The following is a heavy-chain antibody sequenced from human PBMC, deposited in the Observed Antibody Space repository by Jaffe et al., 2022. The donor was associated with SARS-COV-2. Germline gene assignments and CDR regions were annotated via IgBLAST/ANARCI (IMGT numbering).Heavy chain of an antibody. D-gene: IGHD2-15*01. CDR2: ISSSSSYI. J-gene: IGHJ6*02. Sequence: EVQLVESGGGLVKPGGSLRLSCAASGFTFSSYSMNWVRQAPGKGLEWVSSISSSSSYIYYADSVKGRFTISRDNAKNSLYLQMNSLRAEDTAVYYCARGYGDIVYYYYYGMDVWGQGTTVTVSS. V-gene: IGHV3-21*01. CDR3: ARGYGDIVYYYYYGMDV. CDR1: GFTFSSYS.